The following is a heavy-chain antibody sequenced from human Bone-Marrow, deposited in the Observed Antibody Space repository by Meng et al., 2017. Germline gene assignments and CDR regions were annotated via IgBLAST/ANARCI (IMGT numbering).Heavy chain of an antibody. Sequence: GSLRLSCTVSGASISSYYWGWIRQPPGKGLEWIGSIYHSGSTYYNPSLKSRVTISVDTSKNQFSLKLSSVTAADTAVYYCARAPYDFWSGYYTRVSTFDYWGQGTLVTVSS. V-gene: IGHV4-38-2*02. CDR3: ARAPYDFWSGYYTRVSTFDY. D-gene: IGHD3-3*01. CDR2: IYHSGST. CDR1: GASISSYY. J-gene: IGHJ4*02.